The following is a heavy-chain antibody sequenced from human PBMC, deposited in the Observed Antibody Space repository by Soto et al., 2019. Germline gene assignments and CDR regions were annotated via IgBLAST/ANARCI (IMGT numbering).Heavy chain of an antibody. J-gene: IGHJ4*02. V-gene: IGHV4-59*01. Sequence: CIRQKKRKGLEWIGYIYYSGSTNYNPSLKSRVTISVDTSKNQFSLKLSSVTAADTAVYYCAREDYDFWSGSLLHFDYWRQGTLVTVSS. CDR2: IYYSGST. CDR3: AREDYDFWSGSLLHFDY. D-gene: IGHD3-3*01.